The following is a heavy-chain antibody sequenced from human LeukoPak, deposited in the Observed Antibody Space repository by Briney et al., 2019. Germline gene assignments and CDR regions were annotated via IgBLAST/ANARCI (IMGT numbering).Heavy chain of an antibody. CDR3: ARDYYDSGSYGGISFDY. CDR2: INNHDGNT. CDR1: GFNFRKYV. D-gene: IGHD3-10*01. V-gene: IGHV3-23*01. J-gene: IGHJ4*02. Sequence: GSLRLSCAASGFNFRKYVMTWVRQAPGKGLEWVSGINNHDGNTYNADSVKGRFFISRDDSKSTLYLQMNSLRAEDTAVYYCARDYYDSGSYGGISFDYWGQGTLVTVSS.